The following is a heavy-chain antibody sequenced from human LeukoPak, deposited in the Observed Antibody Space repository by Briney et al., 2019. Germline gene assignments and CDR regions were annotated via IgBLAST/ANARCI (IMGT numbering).Heavy chain of an antibody. D-gene: IGHD1-1*01. Sequence: ASQTLSLTCTVSGGSISSGGYYWSWIRQHPRKGLEWIGYIYYSGSTYYNPSLKSRVTISVDTSKNQFSLKLSSVTAADTAVYYCARGDLEAGIFDYWGQGTLVTVSS. CDR2: IYYSGST. J-gene: IGHJ4*02. CDR3: ARGDLEAGIFDY. CDR1: GGSISSGGYY. V-gene: IGHV4-31*03.